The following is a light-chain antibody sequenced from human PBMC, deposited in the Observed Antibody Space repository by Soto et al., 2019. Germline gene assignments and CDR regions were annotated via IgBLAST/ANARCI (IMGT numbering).Light chain of an antibody. CDR3: QQYNTWPLT. CDR1: ESINQN. Sequence: ETVMTQSPATLSVSPGEGATLSYRATESINQNLAWYQQKPGQAPRLLIHGASFRATGIPDRFSGRGSGTEFTLAISRLQSEDFAVYYCQQYNTWPLTFGGGTKVEIK. V-gene: IGKV3-15*01. J-gene: IGKJ4*01. CDR2: GAS.